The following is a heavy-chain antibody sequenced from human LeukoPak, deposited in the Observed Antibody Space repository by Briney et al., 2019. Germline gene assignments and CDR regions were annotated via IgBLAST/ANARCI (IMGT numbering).Heavy chain of an antibody. J-gene: IGHJ4*02. D-gene: IGHD3-10*01. CDR1: GGSFSGYY. Sequence: SETLSLTCAVYGGSFSGYYWSWIRQPPGKGLEWIGEINHSGSTNYNPSLKSRVTISVDTSKNQFSLKLSSVTAADTAVYYCARAWDYYGSGSFDYWGQGTLVTVSS. CDR2: INHSGST. CDR3: ARAWDYYGSGSFDY. V-gene: IGHV4-34*01.